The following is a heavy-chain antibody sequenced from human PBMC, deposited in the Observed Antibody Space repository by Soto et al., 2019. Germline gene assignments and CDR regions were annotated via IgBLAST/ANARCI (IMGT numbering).Heavy chain of an antibody. CDR1: GGSISSYH. CDR3: GRSSAAPDARIGY. CDR2: VYYTGST. D-gene: IGHD6-6*01. V-gene: IGHV4-59*01. Sequence: PSETLSRTCIVAGGSISSYHWRWFRQSPGKGLEWPGYVYYTGSTTYSPSLMSRVSTSVARSKNEFSLRLNSVTAAATAVCFGGRSSAAPDARIGYWRRGTKVTV. J-gene: IGHJ4*02.